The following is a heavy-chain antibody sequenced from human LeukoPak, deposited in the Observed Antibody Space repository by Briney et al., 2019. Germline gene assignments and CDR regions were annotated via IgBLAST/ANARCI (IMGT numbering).Heavy chain of an antibody. D-gene: IGHD6-13*01. J-gene: IGHJ3*02. CDR1: GGSFSGYY. CDR3: ARAHSSLDAFDI. Sequence: PSETLSLTCAVYGGSFSGYYWSWIRQPPGKGLEWIGEINHSGSTNYNPSLKSRVTISVDTSKNQFSLKLSSVTAADTAVYYCARAHSSLDAFDIWGQGTMVTVSS. CDR2: INHSGST. V-gene: IGHV4-34*01.